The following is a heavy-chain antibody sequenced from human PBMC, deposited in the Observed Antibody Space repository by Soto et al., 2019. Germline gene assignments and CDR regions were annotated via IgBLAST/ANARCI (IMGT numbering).Heavy chain of an antibody. CDR3: VKGEYYYDSSGYYPFDY. D-gene: IGHD3-22*01. J-gene: IGHJ4*02. V-gene: IGHV3-23*01. CDR2: FRGDGTGA. Sequence: GGSLRLSCAASGFTFSSYAMSWVRQAPGKGLEWVSAFRGDGTGAHYADSVKGKFTISRDNSKNTLYLQMSSLRADDTAVYYCVKGEYYYDSSGYYPFDYWGQGTLVTVSS. CDR1: GFTFSSYA.